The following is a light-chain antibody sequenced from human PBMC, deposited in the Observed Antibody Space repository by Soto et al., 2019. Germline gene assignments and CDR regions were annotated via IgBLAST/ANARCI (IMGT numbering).Light chain of an antibody. CDR2: EVS. CDR1: SSDIGGYNY. J-gene: IGLJ3*02. CDR3: TAFAGIYKLL. Sequence: QSVLTQPPYASGSPGQSVTISCTGTSSDIGGYNYVSWYRQHPGKAPKLMIFEVSKRPSGVPDRFSGSKFGNTASLTVSGLQTEDEADYYCTAFAGIYKLLFGGGTKLTVL. V-gene: IGLV2-8*01.